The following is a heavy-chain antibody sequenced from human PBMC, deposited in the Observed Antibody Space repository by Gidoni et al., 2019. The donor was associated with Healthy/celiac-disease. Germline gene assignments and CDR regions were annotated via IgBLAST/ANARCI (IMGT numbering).Heavy chain of an antibody. CDR1: GFTFSTYG. Sequence: QVQLVESGGGVVQPGRSLRLSCAASGFTFSTYGMHWVRQAPGKGLEWVAVIWYDGGNKYYADSVKGRFTISRDNSKNTLYLQMNSLRAEDTAVYYCARSDYGDYGGEVMDVWGQGTTVTVSS. CDR2: IWYDGGNK. CDR3: ARSDYGDYGGEVMDV. J-gene: IGHJ6*02. V-gene: IGHV3-33*01. D-gene: IGHD4-17*01.